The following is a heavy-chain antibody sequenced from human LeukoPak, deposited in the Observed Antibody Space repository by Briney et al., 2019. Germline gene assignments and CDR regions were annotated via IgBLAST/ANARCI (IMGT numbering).Heavy chain of an antibody. CDR3: ARRLVGQTFDY. J-gene: IGHJ4*02. Sequence: SETLSLTCTVSGGSVSSSNYQWNWIRQPPGKGLEWIGDIYHSGSTNYNPSLKSRVTISVDTSKNRFSLKLSSVTAADTAVYYCARRLVGQTFDYWGQGTLVTVSS. V-gene: IGHV4-61*01. CDR2: IYHSGST. CDR1: GGSVSSSNYQ. D-gene: IGHD3-10*01.